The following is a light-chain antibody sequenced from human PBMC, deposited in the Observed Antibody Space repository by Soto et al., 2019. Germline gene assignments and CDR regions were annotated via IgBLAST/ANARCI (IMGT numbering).Light chain of an antibody. CDR3: LKYNCSPFT. CDR2: AAS. Sequence: DIQMTQSPSSLSASVGDRVTITCRASQGISNSLAWYQQEPGKVPKLLISAASTLQSGVPSRFGGSGSGTEFTLTISGLQPEDVATSYCLKYNCSPFTFGGGTKVEIK. J-gene: IGKJ4*01. CDR1: QGISNS. V-gene: IGKV1-27*01.